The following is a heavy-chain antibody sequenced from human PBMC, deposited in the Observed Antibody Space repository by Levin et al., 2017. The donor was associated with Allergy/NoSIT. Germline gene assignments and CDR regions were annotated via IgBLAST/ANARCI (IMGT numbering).Heavy chain of an antibody. Sequence: SCAASGFTFSSYAMHWVRQAPGKGLEWVAVISYDGSNKYYADSVKGRFTISRDNSKNTLYLQMNSLRAEDTAVYYCAREHSGSYLGAFDIWGQGTMVTVSS. J-gene: IGHJ3*02. V-gene: IGHV3-30-3*01. CDR3: AREHSGSYLGAFDI. CDR1: GFTFSSYA. CDR2: ISYDGSNK. D-gene: IGHD1-26*01.